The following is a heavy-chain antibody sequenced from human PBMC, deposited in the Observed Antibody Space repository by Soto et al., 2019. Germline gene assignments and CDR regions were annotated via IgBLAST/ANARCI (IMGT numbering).Heavy chain of an antibody. CDR3: ARVDTAYGDYYYCMDV. D-gene: IGHD5-18*01. CDR2: IYPGDSDT. CDR1: GYSFTSYW. J-gene: IGHJ6*02. V-gene: IGHV5-51*01. Sequence: PGESLKISCKGSGYSFTSYWIGWVRQMPGKGLEWMGMIYPGDSDTRYSPSFQGQVTSSADKSIGIAYLQWRSLKASDTAMYYCARVDTAYGDYYYCMDVWGQGTTVTVSS.